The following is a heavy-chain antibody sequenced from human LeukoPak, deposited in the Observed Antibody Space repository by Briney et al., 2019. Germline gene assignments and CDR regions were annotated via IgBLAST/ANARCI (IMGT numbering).Heavy chain of an antibody. V-gene: IGHV5-51*01. Sequence: GESLKISCKGSGYRFTNSWIGWVRQMPGKGLEWMGIIYPGDSDTRYSPSFQGQVTISADKSISTAYLQWSGLKASENAMYYCARRIAAEAFDIWGQGTMVTVSS. D-gene: IGHD6-25*01. CDR1: GYRFTNSW. CDR2: IYPGDSDT. J-gene: IGHJ3*02. CDR3: ARRIAAEAFDI.